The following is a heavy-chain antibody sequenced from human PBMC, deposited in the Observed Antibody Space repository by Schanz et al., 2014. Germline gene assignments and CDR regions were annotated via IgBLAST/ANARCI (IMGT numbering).Heavy chain of an antibody. CDR1: GDSITGVSRY. D-gene: IGHD2-15*01. CDR2: DCISATD. J-gene: IGHJ4*02. CDR3: ARHRDEMATVSSPFDY. Sequence: QVQLQESGPGLVKPSETLSLTCSVSGDSITGVSRYWGWIRQPPGKGLEWIASDCISATDYVNESLQGRFSIPINRRKNQLPRKVTSVPAADTAVYFCARHRDEMATVSSPFDYWGQGILVTVSS. V-gene: IGHV4-39*01.